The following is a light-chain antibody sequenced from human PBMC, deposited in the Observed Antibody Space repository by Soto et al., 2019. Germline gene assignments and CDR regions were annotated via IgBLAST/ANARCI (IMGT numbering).Light chain of an antibody. CDR1: SSDVGSYNL. CDR2: EGS. Sequence: QSVLTQPASVSGSPGQSITISCTGTSSDVGSYNLVSWYQQHPGKAPKLMIYEGSKRPSGVSDRFSGSKSGNTASLTISGLQAEDEADYYCCSYSGSSIYVSGTGTKLTVL. CDR3: CSYSGSSIYV. V-gene: IGLV2-23*01. J-gene: IGLJ1*01.